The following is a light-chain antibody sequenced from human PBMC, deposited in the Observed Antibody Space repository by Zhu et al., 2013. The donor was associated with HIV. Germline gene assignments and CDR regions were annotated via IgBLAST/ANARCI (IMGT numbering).Light chain of an antibody. V-gene: IGKV1-16*01. J-gene: IGKJ5*01. CDR3: QHYASSPIT. CDR1: QGVSTY. CDR2: GAS. Sequence: DIQLTQSPSFLSASVGDRVTITCRASQGVSTYLAWFQQRPGKAPKSLIYGASSLQSGVPSRFSGSGSGTDFTLTISSLQPEDFALYYCQHYASSPITFGQGTRLDMK.